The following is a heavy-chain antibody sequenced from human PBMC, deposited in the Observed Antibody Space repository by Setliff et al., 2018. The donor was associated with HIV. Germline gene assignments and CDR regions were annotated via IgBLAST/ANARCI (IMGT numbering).Heavy chain of an antibody. CDR3: ARGRDASRQRMDV. CDR1: GFTFSDYA. V-gene: IGHV3-30*04. CDR2: ISYDGTYK. J-gene: IGHJ6*04. D-gene: IGHD1-1*01. Sequence: GESLKISCAASGFTFSDYAVNWVRQPPGKGLEWVALISYDGTYKYYADSVKGRFTISRDNSKNTLYLQVNSLTPEDTAVYYCARGRDASRQRMDVWGKGTTVTVSS.